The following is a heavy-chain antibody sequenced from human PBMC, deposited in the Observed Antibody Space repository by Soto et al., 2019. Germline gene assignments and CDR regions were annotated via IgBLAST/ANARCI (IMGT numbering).Heavy chain of an antibody. Sequence: QVQLVESGGGVVQPGRSLRLSCAASGFTFSSYGMHWVRQAPGKGLEWVAVISYDGSNKYYADSVKGRFTISRDNSKNTLYLQMNSLRAEDTAVYYCANDWLSWGSYRHIDYWGQGTLVTVSS. CDR3: ANDWLSWGSYRHIDY. V-gene: IGHV3-30*18. D-gene: IGHD3-16*02. CDR1: GFTFSSYG. J-gene: IGHJ4*02. CDR2: ISYDGSNK.